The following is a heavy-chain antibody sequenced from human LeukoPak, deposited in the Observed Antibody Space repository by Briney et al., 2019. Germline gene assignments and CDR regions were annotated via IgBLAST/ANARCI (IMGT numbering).Heavy chain of an antibody. CDR1: GFTVSSNY. CDR3: ARAVTTSGLLYLQPSLGIDY. Sequence: GGSLRLSCAASGFTVSSNYMSWVRQAPGKGLEWVSVIYSGGSTYYADSVKGRFTISRDNSKNTLYLQMNSLRAEDTAVYYCARAVTTSGLLYLQPSLGIDYWGQGTLVTVSS. J-gene: IGHJ4*02. CDR2: IYSGGST. V-gene: IGHV3-66*01. D-gene: IGHD4-17*01.